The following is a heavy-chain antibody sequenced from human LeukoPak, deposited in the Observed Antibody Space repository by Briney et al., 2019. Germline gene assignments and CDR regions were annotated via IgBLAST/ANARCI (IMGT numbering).Heavy chain of an antibody. CDR3: ARTTGDYVWGSYRIDY. V-gene: IGHV4-61*05. J-gene: IGHJ4*02. D-gene: IGHD3-16*02. Sequence: SETLSLTCTVSGGSISSSSYYWGWIRQPPGKGLEWIGYIYYSGSTNYNPSLKSRVTISVDTSKNQFSLKLSSVTAADTAVYYCARTTGDYVWGSYRIDYWGQGTLVTVSS. CDR1: GGSISSSSYY. CDR2: IYYSGST.